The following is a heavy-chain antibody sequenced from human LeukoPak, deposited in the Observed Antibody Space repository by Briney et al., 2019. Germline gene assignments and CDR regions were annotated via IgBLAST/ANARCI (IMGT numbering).Heavy chain of an antibody. CDR3: ATDLIHYYASGAKT. CDR2: ISYDGSNK. D-gene: IGHD3-10*01. CDR1: GFTFSSYA. V-gene: IGHV3-30*04. J-gene: IGHJ5*02. Sequence: QSGGSLRLSCAASGFTFSSYAMHWVRQAPGKGLEWVAVISYDGSNKYYADSVKGRFTISRDNAKNSLYLQMNSLRAEDTAVYYCATDLIHYYASGAKTWGQGTLVTVSS.